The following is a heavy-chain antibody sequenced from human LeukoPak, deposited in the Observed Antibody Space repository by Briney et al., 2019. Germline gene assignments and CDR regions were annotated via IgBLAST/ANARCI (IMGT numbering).Heavy chain of an antibody. Sequence: SETLSLTCAVYGGSFSGYYWSWIRQPPGKGLEWIGEINHSGSANYNPSLKSRVTISVDTSKNQFSPKLSSVTAADTAVYYCASFIAAAGSYYFDYWGQGTLVTVSS. CDR1: GGSFSGYY. V-gene: IGHV4-34*01. D-gene: IGHD6-13*01. CDR2: INHSGSA. CDR3: ASFIAAAGSYYFDY. J-gene: IGHJ4*02.